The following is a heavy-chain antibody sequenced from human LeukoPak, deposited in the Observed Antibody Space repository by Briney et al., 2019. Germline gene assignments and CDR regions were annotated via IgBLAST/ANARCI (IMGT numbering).Heavy chain of an antibody. CDR1: GYTFTSYD. J-gene: IGHJ3*02. CDR3: ARDRGVYYYDSSGYWPDAFDI. V-gene: IGHV1-8*01. Sequence: GASVTVSCKASGYTFTSYDINWVRQATGQGLEWMGWMNPNSGNTGYAQKFQGRVTMTRNTSISTAYMELSSLRSEDTAVYYCARDRGVYYYDSSGYWPDAFDIWGQGTMVTVSS. D-gene: IGHD3-22*01. CDR2: MNPNSGNT.